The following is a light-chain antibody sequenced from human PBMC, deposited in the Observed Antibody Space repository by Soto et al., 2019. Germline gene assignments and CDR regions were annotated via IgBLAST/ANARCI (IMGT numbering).Light chain of an antibody. V-gene: IGKV1-39*01. CDR1: QSISSY. Sequence: DIQMTQSPSSLSASVGDRVTITCRASQSISSYLNWYQQKPGKAPKLLIYAASSLQSGVPSRFSGSGSGTDFTLIISSLQPEDFATYYCQQSYITPLTFGGGPKVEIK. CDR3: QQSYITPLT. CDR2: AAS. J-gene: IGKJ4*01.